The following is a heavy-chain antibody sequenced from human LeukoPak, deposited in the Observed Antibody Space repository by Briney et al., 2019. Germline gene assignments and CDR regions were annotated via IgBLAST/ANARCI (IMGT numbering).Heavy chain of an antibody. Sequence: SETLSLTCTVSGGSMTSHYWTWIRQPPGKGLEWIGYIYYSGSTDYSPSFQSRVTISVDTSKKQFSLKLSSVTAADTAVYYCARDFPDFAFDVWGQRTMVTVSS. V-gene: IGHV4-59*11. CDR3: ARDFPDFAFDV. J-gene: IGHJ3*01. CDR1: GGSMTSHY. CDR2: IYYSGST. D-gene: IGHD1-14*01.